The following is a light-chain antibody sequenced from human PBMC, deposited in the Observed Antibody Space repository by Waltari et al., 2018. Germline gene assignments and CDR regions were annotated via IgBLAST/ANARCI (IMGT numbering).Light chain of an antibody. V-gene: IGKV3-15*01. J-gene: IGKJ1*01. CDR3: QQYNNWPLT. Sequence: EIVMTKSPATLSVSPGARATLACRASQSVSSNLAWYQQKPAQAPRLLIYGPSTRATGIPARFSGSGSGTEFTLTISSLQSEDFAVYYCQQYNNWPLTFGQGTKVEIK. CDR1: QSVSSN. CDR2: GPS.